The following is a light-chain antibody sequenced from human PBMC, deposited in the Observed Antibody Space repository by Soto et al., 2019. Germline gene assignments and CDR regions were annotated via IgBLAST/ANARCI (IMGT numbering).Light chain of an antibody. J-gene: IGLJ1*01. V-gene: IGLV1-44*01. Sequence: QSVLTQPPSASGTPGLRVTISCSGSSSNIGSNTVNWYQQLPGTAPKLLIYSNNQRPSGVPDRFSGSKSGTSASLAISELQSEDEADYYCAAWDDSLNGHVFGTGTKLTVL. CDR3: AAWDDSLNGHV. CDR2: SNN. CDR1: SSNIGSNT.